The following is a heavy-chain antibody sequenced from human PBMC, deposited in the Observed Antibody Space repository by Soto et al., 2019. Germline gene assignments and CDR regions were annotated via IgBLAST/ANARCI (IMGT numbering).Heavy chain of an antibody. J-gene: IGHJ2*01. Sequence: GGSLRLSCAASGFTFSSYEMNWVRQAPGKGLEWVSYISSSGSTIYYADSVKGRFTISRDNAKNSLYLQMNSLRAEDTAVYYCARATIAAAGGYDLWGRGTLVTVSS. CDR1: GFTFSSYE. CDR3: ARATIAAAGGYDL. CDR2: ISSSGSTI. D-gene: IGHD6-13*01. V-gene: IGHV3-48*03.